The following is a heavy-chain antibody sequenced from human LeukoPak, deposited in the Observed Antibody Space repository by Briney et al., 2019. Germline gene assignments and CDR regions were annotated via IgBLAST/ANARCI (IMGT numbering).Heavy chain of an antibody. V-gene: IGHV1-2*02. D-gene: IGHD6-19*01. Sequence: ASVKVSCKASGYTFTGYCMHWVRQAPGQGLEWMGWINPNSGGTNYAQKFQGRVTMTRDTSISTAYMELSRLRSDDTAVYYCARGLSSGWGFMSLVYWGQGTLVTVSS. CDR1: GYTFTGYC. CDR3: ARGLSSGWGFMSLVY. J-gene: IGHJ4*02. CDR2: INPNSGGT.